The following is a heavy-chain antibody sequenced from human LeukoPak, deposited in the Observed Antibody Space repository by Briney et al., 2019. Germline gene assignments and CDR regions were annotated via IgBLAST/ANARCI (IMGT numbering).Heavy chain of an antibody. Sequence: GRSLRLSCAASGFTFSSYGMHWVRQAPGKGLEWVAAIWYDGSNKYYADSVKGRFTISRDNSKNTLYLQMNSLRAEDTAVYYCAARHGELGYFDYWGQGTLVTVSS. CDR3: AARHGELGYFDY. V-gene: IGHV3-33*01. CDR2: IWYDGSNK. D-gene: IGHD1-26*01. J-gene: IGHJ4*02. CDR1: GFTFSSYG.